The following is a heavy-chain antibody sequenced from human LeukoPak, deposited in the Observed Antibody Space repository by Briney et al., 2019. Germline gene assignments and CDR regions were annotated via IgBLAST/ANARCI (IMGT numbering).Heavy chain of an antibody. Sequence: SETLSLTCTVSGGSISSYYWSWIRQPPGKGLEWIGYIYYSGGTNYNPSLKSRVTISVDTSKNQFSLKLSSVTAADTAVYYCARGRHSSGWLFDPWGQGTLVTVSS. V-gene: IGHV4-59*12. CDR2: IYYSGGT. CDR3: ARGRHSSGWLFDP. CDR1: GGSISSYY. D-gene: IGHD6-19*01. J-gene: IGHJ5*02.